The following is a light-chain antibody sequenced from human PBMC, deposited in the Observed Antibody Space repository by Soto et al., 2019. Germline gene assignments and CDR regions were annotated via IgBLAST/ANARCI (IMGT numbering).Light chain of an antibody. CDR1: QNIRSH. J-gene: IGKJ1*01. V-gene: IGKV3-15*01. CDR3: QQYNVWTGWT. Sequence: EIVMTQSPATLSVSPGESATLSCRASQNIRSHLAWYQLRPGQAPRLLIYASSTRATGIPARFSGSGSGTEFTLTISSLQSEDFALYCCQQYNVWTGWTFGQGTKVGVK. CDR2: ASS.